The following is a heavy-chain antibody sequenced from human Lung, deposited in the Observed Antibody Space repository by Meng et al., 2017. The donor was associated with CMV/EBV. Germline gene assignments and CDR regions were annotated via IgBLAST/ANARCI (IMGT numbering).Heavy chain of an antibody. D-gene: IGHD3-3*01. Sequence: GESXKISCAASGFTFSSYWMSWVRQAPGKGLEWVANIKQDGSEKYYVDSVKGRFTISRDNAKNSLYLQMNSLRAEDTAVYYCAREPGDRYDFWSGYAFDIWXQGTMVTVSS. J-gene: IGHJ3*02. V-gene: IGHV3-7*01. CDR2: IKQDGSEK. CDR1: GFTFSSYW. CDR3: AREPGDRYDFWSGYAFDI.